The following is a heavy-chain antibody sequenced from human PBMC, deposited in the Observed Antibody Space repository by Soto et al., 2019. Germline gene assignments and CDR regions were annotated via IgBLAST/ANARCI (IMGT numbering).Heavy chain of an antibody. CDR2: ISAYNGNT. D-gene: IGHD3-22*01. J-gene: IGHJ5*02. CDR3: ARVSYYYDSSGTNWFDP. CDR1: GYTYTSYG. V-gene: IGHV1-18*01. Sequence: ASVKVSCKASGYTYTSYGISWVRQAPGQGLEWMGWISAYNGNTNYAQKLQGRVTMTTDTSTSTAYMELRSLRSDDTAVCYCARVSYYYDSSGTNWFDPWGQGTLVTVSS.